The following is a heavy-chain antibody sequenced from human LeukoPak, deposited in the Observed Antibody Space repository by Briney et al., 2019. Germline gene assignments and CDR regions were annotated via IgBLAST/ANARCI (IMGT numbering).Heavy chain of an antibody. CDR3: ARVRGYDPVRGFDY. V-gene: IGHV3-23*01. CDR1: GFTFSSYA. Sequence: GGPLRLSCAGSGFTFSSYAMSWVRQAPGKGLEWVSAISDSGDYTNYADSVKGRFTISRDNSKNTLYLHVNSLRAEDTAVYYCARVRGYDPVRGFDYWGQGTLVTVSS. D-gene: IGHD2-2*01. J-gene: IGHJ4*02. CDR2: ISDSGDYT.